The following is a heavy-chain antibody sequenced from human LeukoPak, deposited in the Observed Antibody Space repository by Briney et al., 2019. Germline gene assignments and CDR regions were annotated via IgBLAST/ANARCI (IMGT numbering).Heavy chain of an antibody. CDR1: GYTLTELS. Sequence: GASVKVSCKVSGYTLTELSMHWVRQAPGKGLEWMGGFDPEDGETIYAQKFQGRVTMTEDTSTDTAYMELSSLRSEDTAVYYCATSSRPNYDSNWFDPWGQGTLVTVSS. D-gene: IGHD3-3*01. J-gene: IGHJ5*02. CDR3: ATSSRPNYDSNWFDP. V-gene: IGHV1-24*01. CDR2: FDPEDGET.